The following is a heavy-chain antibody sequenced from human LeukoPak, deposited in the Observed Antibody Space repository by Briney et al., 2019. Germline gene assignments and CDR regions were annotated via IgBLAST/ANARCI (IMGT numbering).Heavy chain of an antibody. CDR2: IYYSGST. CDR1: GGSINNYY. V-gene: IGHV4-59*08. Sequence: SETLSLTCTVSGGSINNYYWSWIRQSPGKGLEWIGYIYYSGSTYYNPSLKSRVTISVDTSKNQFSLKLSSVTAADTAVYYCARHPLGYCSGGSCHAFDYWGQGTLVTVSS. D-gene: IGHD2-15*01. J-gene: IGHJ4*02. CDR3: ARHPLGYCSGGSCHAFDY.